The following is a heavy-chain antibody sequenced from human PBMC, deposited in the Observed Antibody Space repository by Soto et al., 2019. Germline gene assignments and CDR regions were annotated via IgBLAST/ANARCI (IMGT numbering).Heavy chain of an antibody. Sequence: PGGSLRLSCAASGFTVSSNYMSWVRQAPGKGLEWVSVIYSGGSTYYADSVKGRFTISRDNSKNTLYLQMNSLRAEDTAVYYCARDALYYYDSSGYRKPSYGMDVWGQGTTVTVSS. J-gene: IGHJ6*02. CDR3: ARDALYYYDSSGYRKPSYGMDV. V-gene: IGHV3-53*01. CDR1: GFTVSSNY. CDR2: IYSGGST. D-gene: IGHD3-22*01.